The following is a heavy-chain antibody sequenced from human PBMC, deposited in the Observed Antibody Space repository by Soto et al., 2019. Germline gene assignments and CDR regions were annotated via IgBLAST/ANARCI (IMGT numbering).Heavy chain of an antibody. Sequence: SQTLSLTCAISGDSVSSNSGAWNWIRQSPSRGLEWLGRTYYRSRWSFDYALSVKSRLTIDPDTSKNQFSLHLDSLTPEDTAIFYCAGGTCLHRMDVRGQGTSVIVS. D-gene: IGHD1-1*01. CDR3: AGGTCLHRMDV. V-gene: IGHV6-1*01. CDR1: GDSVSSNSGA. J-gene: IGHJ6*01. CDR2: TYYRSRWSF.